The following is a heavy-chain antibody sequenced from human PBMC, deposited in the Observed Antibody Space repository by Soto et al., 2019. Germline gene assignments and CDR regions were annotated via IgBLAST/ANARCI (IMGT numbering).Heavy chain of an antibody. CDR3: ARHEVGYFDP. CDR2: IDPSDSDI. J-gene: IGHJ5*02. D-gene: IGHD2-8*02. V-gene: IGHV5-10-1*01. CDR1: GDSFIHW. Sequence: GESLKISCKGSGDSFIHWISWVRQMPGKGLEWMGRIDPSDSDISYSPSFQGHVTISVDKSISTVYLQWSTLKASDSAMYYCARHEVGYFDPWGQGTLVTSPQ.